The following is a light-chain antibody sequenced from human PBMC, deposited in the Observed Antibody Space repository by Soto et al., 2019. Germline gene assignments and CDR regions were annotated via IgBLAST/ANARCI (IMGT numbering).Light chain of an antibody. V-gene: IGKV1-5*01. CDR2: DAS. Sequence: DIRMTQSPSTLSASVGDRVTITCRASRFISSWLAWYQQKPGKAPNLLIFDASRLESGVPPRFSGGGSGTEFTLTITSLQPDDGATYYCQQYNSFSLTFGGGTKVEIK. J-gene: IGKJ4*01. CDR3: QQYNSFSLT. CDR1: RFISSW.